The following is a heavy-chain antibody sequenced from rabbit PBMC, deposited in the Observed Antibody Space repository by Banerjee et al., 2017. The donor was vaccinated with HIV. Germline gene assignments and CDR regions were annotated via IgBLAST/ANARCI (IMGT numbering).Heavy chain of an antibody. CDR2: INSVVHTT. CDR1: GFSLSENYA. D-gene: IGHD1-1*01. V-gene: IGHV1S40*01. Sequence: QSLEESGGDLFQPGGSLALTCKASGFSLSENYAMCWVRQAPGKGLEWVGCINSVVHTTHYANWAKGRFTISKASSTTVTLQMTGLTAADTATYFCARAHSSNSDYYNLWGQGTLVTVS. CDR3: ARAHSSNSDYYNL. J-gene: IGHJ4*01.